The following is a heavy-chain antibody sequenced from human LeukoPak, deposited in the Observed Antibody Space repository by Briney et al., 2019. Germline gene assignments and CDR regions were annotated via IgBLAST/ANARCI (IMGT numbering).Heavy chain of an antibody. Sequence: PSQTLSLTCTVSGGSISSGGYYWSWIRQHPGKGLEWIGYIYYSGSTNYNPSLKSRVTISVDTSKNQFSLKLSSVTAADTAVYYCARAQSSGWFYFDYWGQGTLVTVSS. CDR2: IYYSGST. CDR1: GGSISSGGYY. V-gene: IGHV4-31*03. J-gene: IGHJ4*02. CDR3: ARAQSSGWFYFDY. D-gene: IGHD6-19*01.